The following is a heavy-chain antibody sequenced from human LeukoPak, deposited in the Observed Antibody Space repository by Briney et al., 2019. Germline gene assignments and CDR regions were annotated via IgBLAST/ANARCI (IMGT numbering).Heavy chain of an antibody. CDR1: GFTFSTYG. J-gene: IGHJ5*02. CDR2: VGSDGINT. CDR3: ARDSTTMDARWFDP. V-gene: IGHV3-23*01. Sequence: GGSLRLSCAASGFTFSTYGMSWVRQAPGKGLEWVSAVGSDGINTAYADSVKGRFTISRDNSKNTLYLQLSSLRAEDTAVYYCARDSTTMDARWFDPWGQGILVTVSS. D-gene: IGHD1-1*01.